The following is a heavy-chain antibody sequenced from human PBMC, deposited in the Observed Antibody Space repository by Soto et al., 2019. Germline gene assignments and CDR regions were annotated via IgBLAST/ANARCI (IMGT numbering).Heavy chain of an antibody. CDR2: ISSGSNYI. CDR1: GFTFSSYS. Sequence: GSLRLSCATSGFTFSSYSMNWVRQAPGKGLEWVSSISSGSNYIYYADSVKGRFTISRDNAKNSLYLQMNSLRAEDTAAYYCARDAGRGVGATFDLWGQGTLVTVSS. D-gene: IGHD1-26*01. CDR3: ARDAGRGVGATFDL. J-gene: IGHJ4*02. V-gene: IGHV3-21*01.